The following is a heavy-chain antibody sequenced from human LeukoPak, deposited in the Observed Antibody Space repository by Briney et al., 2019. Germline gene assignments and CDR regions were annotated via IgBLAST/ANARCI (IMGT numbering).Heavy chain of an antibody. CDR2: TSYDGSNR. J-gene: IGHJ6*02. CDR1: GFTFSSYG. CDR3: AKAVHYDTLAGPGRDHYYYYGMDV. D-gene: IGHD3-9*01. V-gene: IGHV3-30*18. Sequence: GGSLGLSCAASGFTFSSYGMHWVRQAPGKGLEWVAVTSYDGSNRYYSDSVKGRFTISRDNSKNTLYLQMNSLRAEDTAVYYCAKAVHYDTLAGPGRDHYYYYGMDVWGQGTTVTVSS.